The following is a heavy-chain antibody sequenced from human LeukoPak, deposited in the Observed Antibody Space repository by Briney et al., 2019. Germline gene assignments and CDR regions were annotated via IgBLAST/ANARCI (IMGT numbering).Heavy chain of an antibody. CDR2: IRYDGSNK. CDR3: AKEHAPHCSSTSCYFDY. CDR1: GFTFSSYG. V-gene: IGHV3-30*02. Sequence: GGSLRLSCAASGFTFSSYGMHWVRQAPGKGLEWVAFIRYDGSNKYYADSVKGRFTISRDNSKNTLYLQMNSLRAEDTAVYYCAKEHAPHCSSTSCYFDYWGQGTLVTVSS. J-gene: IGHJ4*02. D-gene: IGHD2-2*01.